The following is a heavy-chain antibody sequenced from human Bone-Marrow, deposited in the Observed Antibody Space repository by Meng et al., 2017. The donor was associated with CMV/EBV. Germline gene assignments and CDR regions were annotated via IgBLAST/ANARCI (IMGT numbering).Heavy chain of an antibody. CDR1: GYTFTSYD. J-gene: IGHJ6*02. D-gene: IGHD2-2*01. CDR2: MNPNSGNT. CDR3: ARLARLSSRGYCSSTSCHYYYYGMDF. Sequence: ASVKVSRKASGYTFTSYDINWVRQATGQGLEWMGWMNPNSGNTGYAQKFQGRVTMTRNTSISTAYMELSSLRSEDTAVYYCARLARLSSRGYCSSTSCHYYYYGMDFWGQGTTVTVSS. V-gene: IGHV1-8*01.